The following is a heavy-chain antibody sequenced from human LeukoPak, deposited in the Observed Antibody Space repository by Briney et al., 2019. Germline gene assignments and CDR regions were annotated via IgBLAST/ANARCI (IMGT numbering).Heavy chain of an antibody. CDR2: INRGGSA. Sequence: SETLSLTCAVYGGSFSGYYWSWIRQPPGKGLEWIGEINRGGSANYNPSLKSRATISVDTSKNQFSLRLSSVTAADTAVYYCARGEGSGSYYSGYWGQGTLVTVSS. CDR3: ARGEGSGSYYSGY. V-gene: IGHV4-34*01. D-gene: IGHD3-10*01. J-gene: IGHJ4*02. CDR1: GGSFSGYY.